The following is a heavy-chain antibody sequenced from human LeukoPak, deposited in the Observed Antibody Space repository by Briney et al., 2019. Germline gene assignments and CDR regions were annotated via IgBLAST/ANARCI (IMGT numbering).Heavy chain of an antibody. CDR2: IVSDGSGT. CDR3: ARAAYNSSPDY. V-gene: IGHV3-74*01. Sequence: GGSLRLSCAASGFTFNHYWMVWVRQTPEKGLVWVSHIVSDGSGTSYADSVKGRFTMSRDNAKDTLYLQMDSLRTEDTAVYYCARAAYNSSPDYWGQGTLVTVSS. D-gene: IGHD6-6*01. CDR1: GFTFNHYW. J-gene: IGHJ4*02.